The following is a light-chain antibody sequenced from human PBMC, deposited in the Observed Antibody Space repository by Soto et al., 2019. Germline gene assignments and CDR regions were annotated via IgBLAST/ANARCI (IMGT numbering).Light chain of an antibody. Sequence: DIVLTQSPGTLSLSPGERATLSCRASQSVGRSYLAWYQQKPGQAPRLLIYEASNRAAGIPGRFSGSGSGTDFTLTITSLEPEDFAFYYCHQRQRWPRTFGQGTKV. J-gene: IGKJ1*01. CDR1: QSVGRSY. CDR2: EAS. CDR3: HQRQRWPRT. V-gene: IGKV3D-20*02.